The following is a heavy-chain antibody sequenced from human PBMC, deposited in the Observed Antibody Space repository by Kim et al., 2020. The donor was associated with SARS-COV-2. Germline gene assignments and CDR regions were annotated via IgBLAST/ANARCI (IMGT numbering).Heavy chain of an antibody. J-gene: IGHJ6*02. CDR1: GFTFSSYA. CDR3: ARDRSRYYYGSSGYTGDGMDF. Sequence: GGSLRLSCAASGFTFSSYAMHWVRQAPGKGLEWVAVISYDGSNKYYADSVKGRFTISRDNSKNTLYLQMNSLRAEDTAVYYCARDRSRYYYGSSGYTGDGMDFWGQGTTVTVSS. D-gene: IGHD3-22*01. CDR2: ISYDGSNK. V-gene: IGHV3-30-3*01.